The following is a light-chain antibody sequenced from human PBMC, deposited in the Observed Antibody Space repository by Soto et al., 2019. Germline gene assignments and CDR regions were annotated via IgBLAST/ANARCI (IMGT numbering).Light chain of an antibody. V-gene: IGLV2-18*02. CDR1: SSDVGNYNR. CDR2: EVT. CDR3: SSHTDSDTYV. J-gene: IGLJ1*01. Sequence: QSALTQPPSVSGSPGQSVTISCTGTSSDVGNYNRVSWYQQPPGTAPRLMIYEVTNRPSGVPDRFSGSKSGNTASLTITGLQAEDEADYYCSSHTDSDTYVFGTGTRSPS.